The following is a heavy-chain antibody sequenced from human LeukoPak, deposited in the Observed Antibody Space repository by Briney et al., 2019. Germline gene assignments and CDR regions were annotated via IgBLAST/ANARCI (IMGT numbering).Heavy chain of an antibody. CDR3: ARGEDYGMDV. Sequence: SEILSLTCTVSGGSTSSGDYYCSWIRQPAGKGLEWFGYTYYSGSTYYNPSLKSRVTISVDTSKNQFSLKLSSVTAADTAVYYCARGEDYGMDVWGQGTTVTVSS. J-gene: IGHJ6*02. CDR2: TYYSGST. V-gene: IGHV4-30-4*01. CDR1: GGSTSSGDYY.